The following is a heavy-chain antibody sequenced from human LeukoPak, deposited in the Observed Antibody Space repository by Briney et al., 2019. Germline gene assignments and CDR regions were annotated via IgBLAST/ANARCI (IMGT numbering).Heavy chain of an antibody. CDR3: AKGCGVLGQEVTDAFDI. Sequence: GGSLRLSCAASGFSFSSYAMSWVRQAPGKGLEWVSSISGSGGSTYYADSVKGRFTISRDNSKNTLYLQMNSLRAEDTAVYYCAKGCGVLGQEVTDAFDIWGQGTMVTVSS. V-gene: IGHV3-23*01. CDR2: ISGSGGST. D-gene: IGHD3-10*01. CDR1: GFSFSSYA. J-gene: IGHJ3*02.